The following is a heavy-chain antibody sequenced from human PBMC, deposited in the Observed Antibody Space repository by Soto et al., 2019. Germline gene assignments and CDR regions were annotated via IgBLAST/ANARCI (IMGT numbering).Heavy chain of an antibody. Sequence: SETLSLTCAVYGGSFSGYYWSWIRQPPGKGLEWIGEINHRGSTNYNPSLKSRVTISVDTSKNQFSLKLSSVSAADTAVYYCASLQLLFDYWGQGTLVTVSS. J-gene: IGHJ4*02. CDR1: GGSFSGYY. V-gene: IGHV4-34*01. CDR3: ASLQLLFDY. D-gene: IGHD2-2*01. CDR2: INHRGST.